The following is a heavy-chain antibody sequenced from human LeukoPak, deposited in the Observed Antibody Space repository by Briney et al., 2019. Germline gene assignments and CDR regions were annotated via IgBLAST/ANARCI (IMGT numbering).Heavy chain of an antibody. J-gene: IGHJ4*02. CDR1: DGSISSGGYY. CDR3: ARSHGADTAMAHFDY. CDR2: IYYSGST. V-gene: IGHV4-31*03. Sequence: SQTLSLTCTVSDGSISSGGYYWSWIRQHPGKGLEWIGYIYYSGSTYYNPSLKSRVTISVDTSKNQFSLKLSSVTAADTAVYYCARSHGADTAMAHFDYWGQGTLVTVSS. D-gene: IGHD5-18*01.